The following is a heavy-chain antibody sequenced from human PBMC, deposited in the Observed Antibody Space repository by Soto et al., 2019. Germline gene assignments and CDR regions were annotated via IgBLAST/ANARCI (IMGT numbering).Heavy chain of an antibody. D-gene: IGHD3-16*02. V-gene: IGHV2-5*02. CDR2: IYWDDDK. CDR1: GFSLSTSGVG. J-gene: IGHJ4*02. CDR3: VREGSILTFGGVVVRSNY. Sequence: QITLKESGPTLVKPTKNLTLTCTFSGFSLSTSGVGVGWIRQAPGKALEWLAIIYWDDDKRYNTSLKNRLTIPKDNSKNLVVLTMTNMDPVDTATYSCVREGSILTFGGVVVRSNYWGQGALVTVSS.